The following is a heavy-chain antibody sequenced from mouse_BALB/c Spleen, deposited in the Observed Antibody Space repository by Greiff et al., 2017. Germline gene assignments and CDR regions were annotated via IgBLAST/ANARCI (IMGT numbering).Heavy chain of an antibody. CDR3: ARVERYGNYDFDY. J-gene: IGHJ2*01. Sequence: EVHLVESGGGLVQPGGSLRLSCATSGFTFTDYYMSWVRQPPGKALEWLCFIRNKANGYTTEYSASVKGRFTISRDNSQSILYLQMNTLRAEDSATYYCARVERYGNYDFDYWGQGTTLTVSS. V-gene: IGHV7-3*02. D-gene: IGHD2-10*02. CDR2: IRNKANGYTT. CDR1: GFTFTDYY.